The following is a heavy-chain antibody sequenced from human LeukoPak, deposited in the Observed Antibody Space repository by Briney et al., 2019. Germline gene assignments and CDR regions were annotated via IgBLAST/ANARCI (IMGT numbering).Heavy chain of an antibody. CDR2: IYYSGST. CDR1: GGSISSYY. CDR3: ARTIVVVPAAMVRGAAFDY. Sequence: PSETLSLTCTVFGGSISSYYWSWIRQPPGKGLEWIGYIYYSGSTNYNPSLKSRVTISVDTSKNQFSLKLSSVTAADTAVYYCARTIVVVPAAMVRGAAFDYWGQGTLVTVSS. D-gene: IGHD2-2*01. J-gene: IGHJ4*02. V-gene: IGHV4-59*01.